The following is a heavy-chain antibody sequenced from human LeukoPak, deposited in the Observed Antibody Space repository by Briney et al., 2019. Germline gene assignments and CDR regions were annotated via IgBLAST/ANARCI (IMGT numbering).Heavy chain of an antibody. CDR2: ISGSGGST. D-gene: IGHD3-3*01. CDR3: AKNSYDFWGGYYGYFDY. J-gene: IGHJ4*02. Sequence: GGSLRLSCAASGFTFSSYAMSWVRQAPGKGLEWVSAISGSGGSTYYADSVKGRFTISRDNSKNTLYLQMNSLRAEDTAVYYCAKNSYDFWGGYYGYFDYWGQGTLVTVSS. CDR1: GFTFSSYA. V-gene: IGHV3-23*01.